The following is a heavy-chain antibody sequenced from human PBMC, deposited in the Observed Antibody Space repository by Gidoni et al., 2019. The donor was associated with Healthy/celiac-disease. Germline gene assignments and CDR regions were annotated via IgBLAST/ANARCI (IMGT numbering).Heavy chain of an antibody. Sequence: QVQLVQSGAEVKKPGSSVTVSCKASGGTFSSYAISWVRQAPGQGLEWMGGIIPIFGTAKYAQKFQGRVTSTADESTSTAYMELSSLRSEYTDVYYCALAYIVATTGYFDYWGKGTLVTVSS. CDR3: ALAYIVATTGYFDY. D-gene: IGHD5-12*01. J-gene: IGHJ4*02. V-gene: IGHV1-69*01. CDR2: IIPIFGTA. CDR1: GGTFSSYA.